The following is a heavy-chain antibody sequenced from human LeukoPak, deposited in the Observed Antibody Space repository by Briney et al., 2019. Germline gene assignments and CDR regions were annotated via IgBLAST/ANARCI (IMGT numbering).Heavy chain of an antibody. CDR2: INPNSGGT. CDR1: GYTFTGYY. J-gene: IGHJ6*03. CDR3: ARGDIVASGYYMDV. V-gene: IGHV1-2*02. D-gene: IGHD5-12*01. Sequence: GASVKVSCKASGYTFTGYYMHWVRQAPGQGLEWMGWINPNSGGTNYAQKFQGRVTMTRDTSISTAYMELSSLRSEDTAVYYCARGDIVASGYYMDVWGKGTTVTVSS.